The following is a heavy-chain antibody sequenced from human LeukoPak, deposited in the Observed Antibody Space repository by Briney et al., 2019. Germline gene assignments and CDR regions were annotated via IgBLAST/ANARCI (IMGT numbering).Heavy chain of an antibody. CDR1: GFSFSSYW. Sequence: GGSLRLSCAASGFSFSSYWMAWVRQAPGKGLEWAANIKQDGNEKHSVDSVKGRFTISRDNAKNSVYLQMNSLRAEDTAVYYCARDQGGALDYWGQGTLVTVSS. V-gene: IGHV3-7*01. J-gene: IGHJ4*02. CDR2: IKQDGNEK. D-gene: IGHD3-16*01. CDR3: ARDQGGALDY.